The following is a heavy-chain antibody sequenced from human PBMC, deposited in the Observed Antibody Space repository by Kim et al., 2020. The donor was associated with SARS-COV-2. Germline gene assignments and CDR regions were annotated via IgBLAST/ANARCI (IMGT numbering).Heavy chain of an antibody. J-gene: IGHJ4*02. CDR1: GYSFTSYW. CDR3: ARRQDIRLGIGGNLDY. D-gene: IGHD1-26*01. V-gene: IGHV5-51*01. Sequence: GESLKISCKGSGYSFTSYWIGWVRQMPGKGLEWMGIIYPGDSDTRYSPSFQGQVTISADKSISTAYLQWSSLKASDTAMYYCARRQDIRLGIGGNLDYWGQGTLVTVSS. CDR2: IYPGDSDT.